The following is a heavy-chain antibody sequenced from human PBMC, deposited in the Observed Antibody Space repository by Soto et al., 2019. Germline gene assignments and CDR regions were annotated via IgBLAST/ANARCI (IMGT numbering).Heavy chain of an antibody. CDR2: VSYDGSHE. J-gene: IGHJ4*02. CDR3: AKDVNDPHNYGDYNFHY. CDR1: GFTFSSYA. D-gene: IGHD4-17*01. V-gene: IGHV3-30*18. Sequence: QVQLVESGGGVVQPGTSLRLSCAAYGFTFSSYAMHWVRQAPGKGLEWVAVVSYDGSHEFYADFVEGRFTIARDNSKDTLYLQMNSLRAEDTAVYYCAKDVNDPHNYGDYNFHYWGQGTLVTVSS.